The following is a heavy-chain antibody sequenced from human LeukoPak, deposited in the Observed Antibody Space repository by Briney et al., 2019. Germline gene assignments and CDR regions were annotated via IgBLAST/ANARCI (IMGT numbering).Heavy chain of an antibody. CDR1: GYSFTSYW. Sequence: GESLKISCKGSGYSFTSYWIGWVRQLPGKGLEWIGITYPGDSDTRYSPSFQGQVTISADKSISTAYLQWSSLKASDTAMYYCARQWELLGDAFDIWGQGTMVTVSS. V-gene: IGHV5-51*01. CDR3: ARQWELLGDAFDI. CDR2: TYPGDSDT. D-gene: IGHD1-26*01. J-gene: IGHJ3*02.